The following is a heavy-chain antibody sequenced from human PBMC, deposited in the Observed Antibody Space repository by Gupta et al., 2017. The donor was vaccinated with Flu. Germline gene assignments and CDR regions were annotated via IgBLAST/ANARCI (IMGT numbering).Heavy chain of an antibody. CDR1: GFTFRSYG. D-gene: IGHD2-2*01. CDR2: RGSGGSHK. Sequence: QMQLVESGGGVVQFGTSVSLSCAASGFTFRSYGMDWLRPAPGTGLGWVAERGSGGSHKDYAVSVRGRFTSSRENSKNSLSLEMDSLRVEDTSVYYCAKDGPWTASCPYYCYYMDVWGKGTTVTVSS. J-gene: IGHJ6*03. V-gene: IGHV3-30*18. CDR3: AKDGPWTASCPYYCYYMDV.